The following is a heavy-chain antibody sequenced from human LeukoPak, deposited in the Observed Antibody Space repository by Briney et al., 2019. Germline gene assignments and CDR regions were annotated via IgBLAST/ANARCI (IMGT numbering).Heavy chain of an antibody. CDR3: AKGFGVRLYDYVRGSSDY. CDR2: ISGSGGST. D-gene: IGHD3-16*01. CDR1: GFTFSSYA. J-gene: IGHJ4*02. V-gene: IGHV3-23*01. Sequence: GGSLRLSCAAYGFTFSSYAMSWVRQAPGKGLEWVSAISGSGGSTYYADSVKGRFTISRDNSKNTLYLQMNSLRAEDTAVYYCAKGFGVRLYDYVRGSSDYWGQGTLVTVSS.